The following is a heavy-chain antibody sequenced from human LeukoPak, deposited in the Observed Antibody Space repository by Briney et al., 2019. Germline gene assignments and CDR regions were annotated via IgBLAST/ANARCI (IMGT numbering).Heavy chain of an antibody. V-gene: IGHV3-21*06. CDR3: ATYNSRNAREFQS. D-gene: IGHD3-22*01. Sequence: GGSLRLSCAASGFIFSSYSMNWVRQAPGKGLEWGSSISSSGSDIYYADSVKGRFTISRDNAKNSLYLQMDSLRAEDTAVYYCATYNSRNAREFQSWGQGTLVSVSS. J-gene: IGHJ1*01. CDR2: ISSSGSDI. CDR1: GFIFSSYS.